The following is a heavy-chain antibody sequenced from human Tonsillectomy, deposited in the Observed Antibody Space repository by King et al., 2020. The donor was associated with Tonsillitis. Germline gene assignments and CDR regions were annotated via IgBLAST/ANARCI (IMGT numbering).Heavy chain of an antibody. D-gene: IGHD6-19*01. CDR3: ARDRGGWYRDWDAFDI. J-gene: IGHJ3*02. Sequence: VQLVESGGGVVQPGRSLRLSCAASGFTFSSYGMHWVRQAPGKGLEWVAVIWYDGSNKYYADSVKGRFTISRDNAKNTLYLQMNSLRAEDTAVYYCARDRGGWYRDWDAFDIWGQGTMVTVSS. V-gene: IGHV3-33*08. CDR1: GFTFSSYG. CDR2: IWYDGSNK.